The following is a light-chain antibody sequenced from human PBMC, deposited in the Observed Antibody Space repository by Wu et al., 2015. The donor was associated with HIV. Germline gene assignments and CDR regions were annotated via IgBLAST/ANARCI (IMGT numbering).Light chain of an antibody. CDR2: GAF. CDR3: QQFYSFPPT. CDR1: QDIEAY. V-gene: IGKV1-8*01. Sequence: IRMTQSPASLSASTGDTVTITCRASQDIEAYLVWYQRKPGKAPRLLIYGAFNLEPGVTSRISGSGSGTDFTLTINNLQSEDLATYYCQQFYSFPPTFGGGPKWRS. J-gene: IGKJ4*01.